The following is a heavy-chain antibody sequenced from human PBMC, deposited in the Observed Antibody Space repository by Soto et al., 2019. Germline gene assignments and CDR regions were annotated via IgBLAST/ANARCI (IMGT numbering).Heavy chain of an antibody. Sequence: PSETLSLTCTASGGSISSYYWSWIRQPPGKGLEWIGYIYYSGSTNYNPSLKSRVTISVDTSKNQFSLKLSSVTAADTAVYYCARTRFGYYGMDVWGQGTTVTVSS. V-gene: IGHV4-59*01. CDR2: IYYSGST. D-gene: IGHD3-10*01. J-gene: IGHJ6*02. CDR3: ARTRFGYYGMDV. CDR1: GGSISSYY.